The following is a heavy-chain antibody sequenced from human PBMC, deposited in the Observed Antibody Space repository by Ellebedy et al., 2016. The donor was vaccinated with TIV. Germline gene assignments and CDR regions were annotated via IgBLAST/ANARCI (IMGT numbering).Heavy chain of an antibody. Sequence: GGSLRLSCAASGFTFSSHGMHWVRQAPGKGLEWVTLIWYDGSKKYYADSVTGRFTISRDNSKNTLYLQMNSLRAEDAAIYYCVRGGLPAAGDYWGQGTLVTVSA. CDR1: GFTFSSHG. J-gene: IGHJ4*02. CDR2: IWYDGSKK. CDR3: VRGGLPAAGDY. V-gene: IGHV3-33*01. D-gene: IGHD6-13*01.